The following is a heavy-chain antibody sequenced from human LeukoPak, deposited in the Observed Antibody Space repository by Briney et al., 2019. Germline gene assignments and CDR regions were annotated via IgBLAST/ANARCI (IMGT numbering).Heavy chain of an antibody. CDR3: ARDGSKEDTAMITARFDY. CDR2: ISNSDSYI. CDR1: GFTLSSYS. D-gene: IGHD5-18*01. Sequence: PGGSLRLSCAASGFTLSSYSMNWVRQATGKGLEWVSSISNSDSYISYADSVKGRFTISRDNAKYSLFLQMNSLRAEDKAVYYCARDGSKEDTAMITARFDYWGQGTLVTVSS. J-gene: IGHJ4*02. V-gene: IGHV3-21*01.